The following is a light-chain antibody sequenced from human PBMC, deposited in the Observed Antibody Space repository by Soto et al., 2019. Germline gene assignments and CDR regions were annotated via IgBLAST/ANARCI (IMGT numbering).Light chain of an antibody. V-gene: IGKV3-20*01. J-gene: IGKJ4*01. CDR3: QQYGSSPLT. CDR2: GAS. CDR1: QIVSSSY. Sequence: EIVLTQSPGTLSLSPGERATLSCRASQIVSSSYLAWYQQKPGQAPRLLINGASSRATGIPDRFSGSGSGXXXXXXXSRLEPEDFAVYYCQQYGSSPLTFGGGTKVEIK.